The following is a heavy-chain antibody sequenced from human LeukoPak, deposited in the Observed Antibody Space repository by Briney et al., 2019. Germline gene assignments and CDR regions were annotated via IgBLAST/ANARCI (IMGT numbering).Heavy chain of an antibody. CDR3: AKTLWVTTGYYFDY. CDR1: GFTFSSYW. CDR2: IKQDGSEK. J-gene: IGHJ4*02. D-gene: IGHD4-17*01. Sequence: GGSLRLSCAASGFTFSSYWMSWVRQAPGKGLEWVANIKQDGSEKYYVDSAKGRFTISRDNAKNSLYLQMNSLRAEDTALYYCAKTLWVTTGYYFDYWGQGTLVTVSS. V-gene: IGHV3-7*03.